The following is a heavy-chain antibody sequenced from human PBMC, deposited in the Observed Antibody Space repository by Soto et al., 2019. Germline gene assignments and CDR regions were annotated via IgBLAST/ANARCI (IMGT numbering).Heavy chain of an antibody. V-gene: IGHV1-3*01. CDR2: INAGNGNT. D-gene: IGHD5-12*01. J-gene: IGHJ6*02. CDR1: GYTFTSYA. CDR3: ARWRGGGGYDYDYYYGMDV. Sequence: VASVKVSCKASGYTFTSYAMHWVRQAPGQRLEWMGWINAGNGNTKYSQKFQGRVTITRDTSASTAYMELSSLRSEDTAVYYCARWRGGGGYDYDYYYGMDVWGQGTTVTVSS.